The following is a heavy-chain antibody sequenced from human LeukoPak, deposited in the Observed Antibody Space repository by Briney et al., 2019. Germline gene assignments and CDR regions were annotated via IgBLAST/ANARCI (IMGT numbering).Heavy chain of an antibody. CDR3: ARVSYYGSGSYY. V-gene: IGHV4-34*01. CDR2: INHSGST. Sequence: SETLSLTCAVYGGSFSGYYWSWIRQPPGKGLEWIGEINHSGSTNYNPSLKSRVTISVDTSKNQFSLKLSPVTAADTAVYYCARVSYYGSGSYYWGQGTLVTVSS. D-gene: IGHD3-10*01. CDR1: GGSFSGYY. J-gene: IGHJ4*02.